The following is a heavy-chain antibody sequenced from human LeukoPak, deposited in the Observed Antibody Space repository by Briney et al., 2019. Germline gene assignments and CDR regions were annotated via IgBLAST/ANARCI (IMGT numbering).Heavy chain of an antibody. D-gene: IGHD6-13*01. J-gene: IGHJ3*02. CDR3: ARPYGGPGYSSSPTRRAFDI. CDR2: IYPGDSDT. Sequence: GESLKISCKGSGYSFTSYWIGWVRQMPGKGLEWMGIIYPGDSDTRYSPSFQGQVTISADKSISTAYLQWSSLKASDTAMYYCARPYGGPGYSSSPTRRAFDIWGQGTMVTVSS. CDR1: GYSFTSYW. V-gene: IGHV5-51*01.